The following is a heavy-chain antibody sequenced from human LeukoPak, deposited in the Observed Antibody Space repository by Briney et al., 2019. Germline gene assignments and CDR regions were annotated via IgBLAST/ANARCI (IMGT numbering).Heavy chain of an antibody. J-gene: IGHJ6*02. CDR2: ISSSGSTI. D-gene: IGHD6-13*01. CDR3: AKDMRSSWFDGMDV. V-gene: IGHV3-11*01. CDR1: GFTFSDYY. Sequence: GGSLRLSCAASGFTFSDYYMSWIRQAPGKGLEWVSYISSSGSTIYYADSVKGRFTISRDNAKNSLYLQMNSLRAEDTALYYCAKDMRSSWFDGMDVWSQGTTVTVSS.